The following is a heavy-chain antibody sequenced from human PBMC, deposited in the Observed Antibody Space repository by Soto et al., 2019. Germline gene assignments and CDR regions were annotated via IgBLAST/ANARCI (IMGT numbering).Heavy chain of an antibody. D-gene: IGHD3-10*01. CDR1: GGSISSGDYY. J-gene: IGHJ6*04. Sequence: SETLSLTCTVSGGSISSGDYYWSWIRQPPGKGLEWIGSIYYSGSTYYNTSLKSQVTISVDTSKSQFSLKLTSVTATETAVFYCVRQGFWALHGLVDVWGKGTTVTVSS. CDR3: VRQGFWALHGLVDV. V-gene: IGHV4-30-4*01. CDR2: IYYSGST.